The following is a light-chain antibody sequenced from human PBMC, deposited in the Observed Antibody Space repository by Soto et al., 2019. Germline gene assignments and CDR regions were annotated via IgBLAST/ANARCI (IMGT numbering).Light chain of an antibody. V-gene: IGKV1-5*03. CDR1: QSISSW. CDR3: QQYNSYST. Sequence: DIQMTQSPSTLSASVGDRVTITCRASQSISSWLAWYQQKPGKAPKLLIYKASSLESGVPSRFSGSGSGTEFTLTISSLQPDDFATYSCQQYNSYSTVGQGTKVDSK. J-gene: IGKJ1*01. CDR2: KAS.